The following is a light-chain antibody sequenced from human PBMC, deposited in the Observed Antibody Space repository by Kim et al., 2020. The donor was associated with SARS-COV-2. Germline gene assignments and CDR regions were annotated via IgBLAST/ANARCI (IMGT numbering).Light chain of an antibody. V-gene: IGLV10-54*01. CDR1: ENHIGNEG. Sequence: QNAPPTCTGNENHIGNEGAAWLQQHPGHPPRLVSYGNNNRPSGISGRLSASKSGNTASLTITGLQAEDEADYYCSAWDSSLSAWVFGGGTQLTVL. J-gene: IGLJ3*02. CDR3: SAWDSSLSAWV. CDR2: GNN.